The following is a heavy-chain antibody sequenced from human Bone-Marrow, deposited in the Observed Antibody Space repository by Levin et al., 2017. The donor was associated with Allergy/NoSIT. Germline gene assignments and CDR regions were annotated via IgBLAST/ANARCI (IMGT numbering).Heavy chain of an antibody. CDR3: ARVIDDGDLAYFDF. J-gene: IGHJ4*02. V-gene: IGHV3-11*05. CDR1: GFSFTDHH. CDR2: ISRSGDYT. D-gene: IGHD4-17*01. Sequence: GGSLRLSCAASGFSFTDHHMSWIRQPAGKGPEWVSYISRSGDYTRYSDSVQGRFTISRDNARNSLYLQMNSLRVEDTAVYFCARVIDDGDLAYFDFWGQGTLVTVSS.